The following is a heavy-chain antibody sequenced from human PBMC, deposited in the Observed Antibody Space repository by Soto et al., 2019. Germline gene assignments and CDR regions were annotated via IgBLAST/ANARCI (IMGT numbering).Heavy chain of an antibody. Sequence: PSETLSLTCTVSSGSISSSSSYWSWIRQPPGKGLEWIGYIYYSGSTNYNPSLKSRVTISVDTSKNQFSLKLSSVTAADTAVYYCARDTVRTAVAGTDNWFDPWGQGTLVTVSS. CDR2: IYYSGST. D-gene: IGHD6-19*01. V-gene: IGHV4-61*01. J-gene: IGHJ5*02. CDR1: SGSISSSSSY. CDR3: ARDTVRTAVAGTDNWFDP.